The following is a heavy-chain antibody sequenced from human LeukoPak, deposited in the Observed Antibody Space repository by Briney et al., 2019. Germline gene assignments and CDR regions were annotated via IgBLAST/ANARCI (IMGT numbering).Heavy chain of an antibody. CDR1: GFTFSSYA. D-gene: IGHD6-19*01. CDR2: ISYDGSNK. J-gene: IGHJ5*02. Sequence: GGSLRLSCAASGFTFSSYAMHWVRQSLGKGLEWVAVISYDGSNKYYADSVKCRFTISRDNSKNTLYLQMNSLRAEDTAVYYCARAGGSSGWYFDWFDPWGQGTLVTVSS. CDR3: ARAGGSSGWYFDWFDP. V-gene: IGHV3-30*04.